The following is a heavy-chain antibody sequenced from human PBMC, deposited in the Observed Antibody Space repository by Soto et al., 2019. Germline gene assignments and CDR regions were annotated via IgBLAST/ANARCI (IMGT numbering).Heavy chain of an antibody. CDR1: GASIRSSDYY. CDR3: ARGLYGYYAFDH. Sequence: VQLQESGPGLVKPSQTLSLTCTVSGASIRSSDYYWSWIRQPPGKGLEWIGYIYLSGSSYSNPSLKSRVSISEDTSNNHFSLKLSSVTAADTAVYYCARGLYGYYAFDHWGQGALVTVSS. D-gene: IGHD4-17*01. CDR2: IYLSGSS. J-gene: IGHJ4*02. V-gene: IGHV4-30-4*01.